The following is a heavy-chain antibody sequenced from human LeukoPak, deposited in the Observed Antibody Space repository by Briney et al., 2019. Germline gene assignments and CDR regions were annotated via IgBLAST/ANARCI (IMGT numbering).Heavy chain of an antibody. CDR2: ISSNGGST. D-gene: IGHD6-19*01. CDR1: GFTFSSYA. V-gene: IGHV3-64*01. CDR3: ARAIAVAGTFWFDP. Sequence: GRSLRLSCAASGFTFSSYAMHWVRQAPGKGLEYVSAISSNGGSTYYANSVKGRFTISRDNSKNTLYLQMGSLRAEDMAVYYCARAIAVAGTFWFDPWGQGTLVTVSS. J-gene: IGHJ5*02.